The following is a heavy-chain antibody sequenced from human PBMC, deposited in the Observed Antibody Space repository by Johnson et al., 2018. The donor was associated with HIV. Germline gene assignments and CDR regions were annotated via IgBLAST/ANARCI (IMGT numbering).Heavy chain of an antibody. V-gene: IGHV3-30-3*01. CDR3: ARDMKGQPVRSDGAFDI. CDR1: GFTFSSYA. Sequence: QVQLVESGGGVVQPGRSLRLSCAASGFTFSSYAMHWVRQAPGKGLEWVAVISYDGSNKYYADSVKGRFTISRDNSKNTLYLQMNSLRAEDTAVYYCARDMKGQPVRSDGAFDIWGQGTMVTVSS. CDR2: ISYDGSNK. D-gene: IGHD6-6*01. J-gene: IGHJ3*02.